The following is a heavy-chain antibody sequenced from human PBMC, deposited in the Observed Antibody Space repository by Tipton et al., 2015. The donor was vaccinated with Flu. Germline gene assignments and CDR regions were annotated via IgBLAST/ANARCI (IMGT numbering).Heavy chain of an antibody. CDR2: IYYSGST. Sequence: LRLSCTVSGGSISSSSYYWGWIRQPPGKGLEWIGSIYYSGSTYYNPSLKSRVTISVDTSKNQFSLKLSSVTAADTAVYYCAGGYCGGDCAQDAFDIWGQGTMVTVSS. CDR1: GGSISSSSYY. D-gene: IGHD2-21*02. J-gene: IGHJ3*02. V-gene: IGHV4-39*07. CDR3: AGGYCGGDCAQDAFDI.